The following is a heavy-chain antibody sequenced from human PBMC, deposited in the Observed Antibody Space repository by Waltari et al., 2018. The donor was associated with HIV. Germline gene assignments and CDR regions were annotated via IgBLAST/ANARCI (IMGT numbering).Heavy chain of an antibody. V-gene: IGHV4-4*02. D-gene: IGHD3-16*01. CDR1: GGSISPDW. Sequence: QVQLQESGPGLVKPSGTLSLTCAVSGGSISPDWWCWVRQPPGEGPEWIGEIYVSGEIYQSGNTNYNPSLKSRVTMSVDKSTNQFSLRLSSVTAADTAVYYCASEVGAASYWYFGLWGRGTLVTVSS. CDR2: IYQSGNT. J-gene: IGHJ2*01. CDR3: ASEVGAASYWYFGL.